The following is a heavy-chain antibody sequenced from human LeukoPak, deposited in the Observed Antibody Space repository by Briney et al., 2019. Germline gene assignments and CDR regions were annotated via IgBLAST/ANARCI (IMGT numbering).Heavy chain of an antibody. V-gene: IGHV3-23*01. Sequence: GGSLRLSCAASGFIVSNYGMNWVRRAPGKGLEWVSAISGSGGSTYYADSVKGRFTISRDNSENTLYLQMNSLRAEDTAVYYCARKSYGSFDYWGQGTLVTVSS. J-gene: IGHJ4*02. CDR1: GFIVSNYG. D-gene: IGHD1-26*01. CDR2: ISGSGGST. CDR3: ARKSYGSFDY.